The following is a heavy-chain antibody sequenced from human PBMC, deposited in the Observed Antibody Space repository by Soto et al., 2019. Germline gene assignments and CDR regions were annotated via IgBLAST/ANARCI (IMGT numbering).Heavy chain of an antibody. V-gene: IGHV3-23*01. Sequence: PGGSLRLSCAASGFTFSSYAMSWVRQAPGKGLEWVSAISGSGGSTCYADSVKGRFTISRDNSKNTLYLQMNSLRAEDTAVYYCAKADPYYGDYEWRFFDYWGQGTLVTVSS. CDR2: ISGSGGST. CDR3: AKADPYYGDYEWRFFDY. D-gene: IGHD4-17*01. J-gene: IGHJ4*02. CDR1: GFTFSSYA.